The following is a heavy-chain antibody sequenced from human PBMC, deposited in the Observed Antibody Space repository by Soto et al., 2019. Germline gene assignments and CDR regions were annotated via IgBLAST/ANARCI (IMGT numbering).Heavy chain of an antibody. CDR2: IGTAGDT. CDR1: GFTFSSYD. J-gene: IGHJ6*03. CDR3: ARGRYCSGGSCYSPYYYYYYMDV. V-gene: IGHV3-13*01. D-gene: IGHD2-15*01. Sequence: GGSLRLSCAASGFTFSSYDMHWVRQATGKGLEWVSAIGTAGDTYYPGSVKGRFTISRENAKNSFYLQMNSLRAGDTAVYYCARGRYCSGGSCYSPYYYYYYMDVWGKGTTVTVSS.